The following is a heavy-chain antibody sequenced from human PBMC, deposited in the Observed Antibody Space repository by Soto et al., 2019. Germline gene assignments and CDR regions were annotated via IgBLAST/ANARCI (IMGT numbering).Heavy chain of an antibody. D-gene: IGHD2-2*01. V-gene: IGHV3-73*01. CDR2: IRNKANGYAT. CDR3: ARHCVAVELDP. Sequence: EVQLVDSGGGLVQPGGSLKLSCAASGFTFNIAAIHWVRQASGKGLEWVGLIRNKANGYATAYAASVRGRITVSRDDSKNMACLEINSLQTEDPAVYYCARHCVAVELDPCGQ. J-gene: IGHJ5*02. CDR1: GFTFNIAA.